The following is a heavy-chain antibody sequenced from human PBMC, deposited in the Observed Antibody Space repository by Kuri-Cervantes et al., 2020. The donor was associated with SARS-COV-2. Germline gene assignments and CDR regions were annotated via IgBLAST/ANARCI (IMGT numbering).Heavy chain of an antibody. CDR2: ISYDGSNK. CDR1: GFTFSSYG. J-gene: IGHJ3*02. D-gene: IGHD2-2*01. V-gene: IGHV3-30*18. Sequence: GESLKISCAASGFTFSSYGMHWVRQAPGKGLEWVAVISYDGSNKYYADSVKGRFTISRDNSKNTLYLQMNSLRAEDTALYYCAKEDGYCSSTSCPGGAFDIWGQGTMVTVSS. CDR3: AKEDGYCSSTSCPGGAFDI.